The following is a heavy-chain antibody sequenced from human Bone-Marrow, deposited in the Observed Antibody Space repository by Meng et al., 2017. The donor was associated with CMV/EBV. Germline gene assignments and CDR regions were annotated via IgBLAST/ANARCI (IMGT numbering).Heavy chain of an antibody. CDR1: GFTLSSYW. D-gene: IGHD5-18*01. CDR2: IKQEGSEK. Sequence: SLKLSWAASGFTLSSYWMSWVRQAPGKGLEGVANIKQEGSEKYYVDSVKGRFTISRDNAKNSLYLQMNSLRAEDTAVYYCARVRPKRGYSYEDYWGQGTLVTVSS. CDR3: ARVRPKRGYSYEDY. J-gene: IGHJ4*02. V-gene: IGHV3-7*01.